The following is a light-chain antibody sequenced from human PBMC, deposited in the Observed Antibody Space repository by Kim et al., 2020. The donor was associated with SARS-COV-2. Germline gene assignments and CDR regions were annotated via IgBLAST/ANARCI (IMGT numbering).Light chain of an antibody. V-gene: IGKV1-39*01. Sequence: DIQMTQSPSSLSAFVGDRVTITCRASQSISTYLNWYQQKPGKAPKLLIYAASSLQSGAPSRFSGSGSETDFTLTISSLQPEDFATYYCQQSYSTPLTFGGGTKVDIK. CDR1: QSISTY. CDR2: AAS. CDR3: QQSYSTPLT. J-gene: IGKJ4*01.